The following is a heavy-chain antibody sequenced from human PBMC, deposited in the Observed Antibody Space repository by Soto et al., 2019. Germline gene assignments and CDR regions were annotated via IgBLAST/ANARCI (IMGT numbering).Heavy chain of an antibody. V-gene: IGHV5-51*01. D-gene: IGHD5-12*01. CDR3: ARSHNGYDYFDY. CDR2: IYPGDSDT. J-gene: IGHJ4*02. CDR1: GYSFSNYW. Sequence: GESLKISCKGSGYSFSNYWIGWVRQMAGKGLEWMGIIYPGDSDTRYSPSFQGQVTISADKSIRTANLQWSSLKASDTAMYYCARSHNGYDYFDYWGQGTLVTVSS.